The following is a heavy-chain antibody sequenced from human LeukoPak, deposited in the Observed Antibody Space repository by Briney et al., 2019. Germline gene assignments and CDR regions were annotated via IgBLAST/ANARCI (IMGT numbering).Heavy chain of an antibody. CDR3: ARTYCSGGSCHFDY. CDR2: ISYSGST. V-gene: IGHV4-59*08. CDR1: GDSVSSYY. D-gene: IGHD2-15*01. Sequence: SETLSLTCTVSGDSVSSYYWSWIRQPPGKGLEWIGYISYSGSTNYNPSLRGRVTISIDTSKNHFSLKLSSVTAADTAVYYCARTYCSGGSCHFDYWGQGTLVTVSS. J-gene: IGHJ4*02.